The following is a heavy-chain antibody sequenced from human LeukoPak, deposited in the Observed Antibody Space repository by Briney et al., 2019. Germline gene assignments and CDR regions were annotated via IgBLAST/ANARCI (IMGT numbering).Heavy chain of an antibody. CDR3: ARGGTSGWRTPNDDY. Sequence: ASVKVSCKASGGTFSSYAISWVRQAPGQGLEWMGGIIPIFGTANYAQKFQDRVTITADKSTSTAYMELSSLRSDDTAVYYCARGGTSGWRTPNDDYWGQGTLVTVSS. D-gene: IGHD6-19*01. CDR2: IIPIFGTA. CDR1: GGTFSSYA. V-gene: IGHV1-69*06. J-gene: IGHJ4*02.